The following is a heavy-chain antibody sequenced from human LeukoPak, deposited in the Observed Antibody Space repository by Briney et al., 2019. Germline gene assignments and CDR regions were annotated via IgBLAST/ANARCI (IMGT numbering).Heavy chain of an antibody. CDR1: GGTFSSYA. CDR2: INTNAGNP. J-gene: IGHJ5*02. Sequence: ASVKVSCKASGGTFSSYAINWVRQAPGQGLEWMGWINTNAGNPTYAQGFTGRFVFSLDTSVSTAYLQISSLKAEDTAVYYCARLEYSSSFSPLRWFDPWGQGTLVTVSS. D-gene: IGHD6-6*01. CDR3: ARLEYSSSFSPLRWFDP. V-gene: IGHV7-4-1*02.